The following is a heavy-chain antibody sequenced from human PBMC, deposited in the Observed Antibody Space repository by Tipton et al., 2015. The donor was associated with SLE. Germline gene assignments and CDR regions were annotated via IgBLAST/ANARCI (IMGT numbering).Heavy chain of an antibody. CDR3: ARDRWESFYWFDP. J-gene: IGHJ5*02. V-gene: IGHV4-61*02. Sequence: TLSLTCTVSGGSISSGSDYWSWIRQPAGKGLEWIGRIYARGGTNYNPSLKSRVTISVDTSKNQFPLKLTSVTAADTAVYYCARDRWESFYWFDPWGQGTLVTVSS. D-gene: IGHD1-26*01. CDR2: IYARGGT. CDR1: GGSISSGSDY.